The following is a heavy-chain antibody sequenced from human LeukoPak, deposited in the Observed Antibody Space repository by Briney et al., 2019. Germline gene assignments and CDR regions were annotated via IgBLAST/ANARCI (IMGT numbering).Heavy chain of an antibody. CDR3: ARTGNYYFDY. CDR1: GGSISSSSYY. CDR2: IYHSGST. D-gene: IGHD2/OR15-2a*01. Sequence: KPSETLSLTCTVSGGSISSSSYYWSWIRQPPGKGLEWIGYIYHSGSTYYNPSLKSRVTISVDRSKNQFSLKLSSVTAADTAVYYCARTGNYYFDYWGQGTLVTVSS. J-gene: IGHJ4*02. V-gene: IGHV4-30-2*01.